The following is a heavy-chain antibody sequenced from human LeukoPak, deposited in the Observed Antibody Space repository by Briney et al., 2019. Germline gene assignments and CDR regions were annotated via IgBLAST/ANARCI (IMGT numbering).Heavy chain of an antibody. CDR3: AKDAAAAGSAYYFEY. CDR2: ISGSGGTT. V-gene: IGHV3-23*01. CDR1: GFTFSSYA. D-gene: IGHD6-13*01. Sequence: PGGSLRLSCAASGFTFSSYAMHWVRQAPGKGLEWVSAISGSGGTTYYADSVKGRFTISRDNSKNTLHLQMNSLRADDTAIYYCAKDAAAAGSAYYFEYWGQGTLVTVSS. J-gene: IGHJ4*02.